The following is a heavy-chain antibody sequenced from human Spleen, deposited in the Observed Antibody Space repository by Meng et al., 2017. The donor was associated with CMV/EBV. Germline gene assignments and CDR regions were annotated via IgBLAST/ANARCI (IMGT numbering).Heavy chain of an antibody. Sequence: LSLTCAASGFTFSDYYMNWVRQAPGKGLEWVANIKQDGSEKYYVDSVKGRFTISRDNAKNSLYLQLNSLRADDTAVYYCAKVLLPVSGAPGGDYWGQGTLVTVSS. D-gene: IGHD6-19*01. CDR1: GFTFSDYY. CDR2: IKQDGSEK. J-gene: IGHJ4*02. V-gene: IGHV3-7*03. CDR3: AKVLLPVSGAPGGDY.